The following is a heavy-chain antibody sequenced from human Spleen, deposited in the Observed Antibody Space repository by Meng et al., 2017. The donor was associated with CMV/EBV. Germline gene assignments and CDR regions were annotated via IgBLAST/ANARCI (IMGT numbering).Heavy chain of an antibody. CDR3: ARGFYDSSGYYYDY. D-gene: IGHD3-22*01. Sequence: SETLSLTCAVYGGSFSGYYWNWIRQPPGKGLEWIGYIYYSGNTNYNPSLKSRVTISVDTSKNQFSLKLSSVTAADTAVYYCARGFYDSSGYYYDYWGQGTLVTVSS. V-gene: IGHV4-59*01. J-gene: IGHJ4*02. CDR2: IYYSGNT. CDR1: GGSFSGYY.